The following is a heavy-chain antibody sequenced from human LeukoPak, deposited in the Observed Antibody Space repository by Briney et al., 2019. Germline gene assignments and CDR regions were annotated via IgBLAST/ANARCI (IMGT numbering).Heavy chain of an antibody. Sequence: GSLRLSCAASGFTFSSYAMSWVRQAPGKGLEWVSGISRSAETTHYADSVKGRFTISRDNAKNSVYLQMNSLRGEDTAVYYCARGHYYFDYWGQGTLVTVSS. J-gene: IGHJ4*02. CDR2: ISRSAETT. CDR3: ARGHYYFDY. D-gene: IGHD2-21*02. CDR1: GFTFSSYA. V-gene: IGHV3-23*01.